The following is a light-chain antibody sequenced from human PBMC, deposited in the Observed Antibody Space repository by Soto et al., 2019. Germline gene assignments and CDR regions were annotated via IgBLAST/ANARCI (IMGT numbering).Light chain of an antibody. J-gene: IGKJ1*01. CDR2: GAS. CDR1: ESINKY. Sequence: DIQMTQSPSSLSAAVGDRVTITCRASESINKYLNLYQQKPGKAPKPRNSGASSLQSGVPSRFSVSGYGTDFILTISSLQPEDFATYYCQQSYRTPTFGQGTRVEI. V-gene: IGKV1-39*01. CDR3: QQSYRTPT.